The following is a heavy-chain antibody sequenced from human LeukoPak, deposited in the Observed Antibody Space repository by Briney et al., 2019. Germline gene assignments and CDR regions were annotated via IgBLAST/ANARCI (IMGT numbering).Heavy chain of an antibody. D-gene: IGHD2-2*01. CDR1: GYTFTGYY. Sequence: ASVKVSCKASGYTFTGYYMHWVRQAPGQGLEWMGWNNPNSGGTNYAQKFQGRVTMTRDTSISTAYMELSRLRSDDTAVYYCARGGGYCSSTSCYRDYYYYYYMDVWGKGTTVTVSS. CDR3: ARGGGYCSSTSCYRDYYYYYYMDV. J-gene: IGHJ6*03. V-gene: IGHV1-2*02. CDR2: NNPNSGGT.